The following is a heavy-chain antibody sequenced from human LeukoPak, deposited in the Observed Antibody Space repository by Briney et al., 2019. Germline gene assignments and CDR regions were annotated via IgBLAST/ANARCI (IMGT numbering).Heavy chain of an antibody. J-gene: IGHJ4*02. Sequence: GGSLRLSCAASGFTFSSYWMSWVRQAPGKGLEWVANIKQDGSEKYYVDSVKGRFTISRDNAKNSLYLQMNSLRAEDTAVYYCARDLWGGGDLYYFDYWGQGTLVTVSS. CDR2: IKQDGSEK. CDR1: GFTFSSYW. CDR3: ARDLWGGGDLYYFDY. D-gene: IGHD2-21*02. V-gene: IGHV3-7*01.